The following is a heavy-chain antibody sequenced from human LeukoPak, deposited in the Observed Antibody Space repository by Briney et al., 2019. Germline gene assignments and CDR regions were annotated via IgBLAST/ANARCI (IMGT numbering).Heavy chain of an antibody. CDR1: GGSMSNYY. J-gene: IGHJ4*02. V-gene: IGHV4-59*01. D-gene: IGHD6-13*01. CDR2: VYYSGTT. Sequence: SETLSLTCTVSGGSMSNYYWNWIRQPPGKGLEWIGYVYYSGTTNYNPSLKSRVSMSVDTSKNQFSLKLSSVTAADTAVYYCARGRQQQLVTLFDYWGQGTLVTVSS. CDR3: ARGRQQQLVTLFDY.